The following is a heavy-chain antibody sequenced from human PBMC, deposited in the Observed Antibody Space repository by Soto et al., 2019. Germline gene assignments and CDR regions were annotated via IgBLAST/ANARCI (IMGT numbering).Heavy chain of an antibody. D-gene: IGHD2-15*01. CDR1: GYTFTRYA. J-gene: IGHJ1*01. CDR3: AREENCSGGTCYSEYFHR. Sequence: ASVKVSCKASGYTFTRYAIHWVRQAPGQGLEWLGWINAGTGIATYSQRFQGRVTITSDTSATTSYMELSSLRSDDTDIYYCAREENCSGGTCYSEYFHRWGQGTLVTVS. CDR2: INAGTGIA. V-gene: IGHV1-3*01.